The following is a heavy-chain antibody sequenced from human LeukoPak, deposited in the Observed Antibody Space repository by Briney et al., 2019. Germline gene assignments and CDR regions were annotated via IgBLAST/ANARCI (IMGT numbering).Heavy chain of an antibody. V-gene: IGHV3-7*03. J-gene: IGHJ5*02. Sequence: PGGSLRLSCAASGFSFSGYWMSWVRQTPGKGLEWVANIKQDGSVKNSVDSMKGRFTISRDNAKNSLYLQMNSLRAEDTAVYCCARDEYGDYVWYHWGQGTLVTVSS. CDR1: GFSFSGYW. D-gene: IGHD4-17*01. CDR2: IKQDGSVK. CDR3: ARDEYGDYVWYH.